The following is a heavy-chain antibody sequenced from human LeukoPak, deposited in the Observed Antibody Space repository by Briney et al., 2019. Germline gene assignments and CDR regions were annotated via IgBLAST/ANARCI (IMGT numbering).Heavy chain of an antibody. V-gene: IGHV4-34*01. D-gene: IGHD3-10*01. CDR3: ARGLRVRGVISYYYGMDV. CDR1: GGSFSGYY. Sequence: PSETLSLTCAVYGGSFSGYYWSWIRQPPGKGLGWIGEINHSGSTNYNPSLKSRVTISVDTSKNQFSLKLSSVTAADTAVYYCARGLRVRGVISYYYGMDVWGQGTTVTVSS. J-gene: IGHJ6*02. CDR2: INHSGST.